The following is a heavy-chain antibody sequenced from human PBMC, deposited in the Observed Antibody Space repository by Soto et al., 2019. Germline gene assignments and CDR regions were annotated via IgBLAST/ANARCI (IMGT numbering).Heavy chain of an antibody. CDR2: VSVSGNA. V-gene: IGHV4-31*03. CDR3: ARALGGVSASGMDV. Sequence: HLQESGPGLVAPSQTLSLRCTVSGDSIGTGAFYWSWIRQFPGKGLEWIGYVSVSGNAYYNPSLTSRVAMSIETSENQLSLRLLSVTAADAAVYFCARALGGVSASGMDVWGQGTTVIVSS. J-gene: IGHJ6*02. D-gene: IGHD3-3*01. CDR1: GDSIGTGAFY.